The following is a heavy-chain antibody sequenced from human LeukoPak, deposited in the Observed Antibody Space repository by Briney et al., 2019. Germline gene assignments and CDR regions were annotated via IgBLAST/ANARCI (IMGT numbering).Heavy chain of an antibody. CDR2: IYSGGST. CDR1: GFTVSSNY. V-gene: IGHV3-53*01. Sequence: PGGSLRLSCAASGFTVSSNYMSWVRQAPGKGLEWVSVIYSGGSTYYADSVKGRFTISRDNSKNTLYLQMNSLRAEDTAVYYCASPGIAVAGGDSYAFDIWGQGTMVTVSS. J-gene: IGHJ3*02. CDR3: ASPGIAVAGGDSYAFDI. D-gene: IGHD6-19*01.